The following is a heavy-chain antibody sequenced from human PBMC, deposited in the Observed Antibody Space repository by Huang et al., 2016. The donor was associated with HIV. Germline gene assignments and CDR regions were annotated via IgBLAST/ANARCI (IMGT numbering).Heavy chain of an antibody. CDR2: IYPRDSET. D-gene: IGHD5-18*01. CDR3: ARQVDGFRSHFDF. V-gene: IGHV5-51*01. J-gene: IGHJ4*02. CDR1: GSGFSSYW. Sequence: EVLLVQSGAELKEPGESLKISCKASGSGFSSYWIGWVRQKPGKGLEWMGIIYPRDSETKYSPSCDGQVTIAADKSTRTAYLQWESLKAPDTAIYFCARQVDGFRSHFDFWGQGTLVSVSS.